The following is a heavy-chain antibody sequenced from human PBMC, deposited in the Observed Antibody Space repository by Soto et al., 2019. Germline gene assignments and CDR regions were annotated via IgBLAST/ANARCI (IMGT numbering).Heavy chain of an antibody. V-gene: IGHV3-23*01. CDR3: AKDRRAGGNSAFYFDF. CDR2: ISGSGGST. D-gene: IGHD3-16*01. Sequence: LRLSCAASGFTFSSYAMSWVRQAPGKGLEWVSAISGSGGSTYYADSVKGRFTISRDNSHNTLYLQVHSLTAEDTAVYYCAKDRRAGGNSAFYFDFWGQGAQVTVSS. CDR1: GFTFSSYA. J-gene: IGHJ4*02.